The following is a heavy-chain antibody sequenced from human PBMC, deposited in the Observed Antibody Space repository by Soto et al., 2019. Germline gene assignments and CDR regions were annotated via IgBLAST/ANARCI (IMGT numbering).Heavy chain of an antibody. J-gene: IGHJ6*02. D-gene: IGHD5-12*01. Sequence: VGSLRLSCAASGFTFSSYAMHWVRQAPGKGLEWVAVISYDGSNKYYADSVKGRFTISRDNSKNTLYLQMNSLRAEDTAVYYCARSYVDIVATPYYYYGMDVWGQGTTVTVSS. CDR1: GFTFSSYA. CDR2: ISYDGSNK. V-gene: IGHV3-30-3*01. CDR3: ARSYVDIVATPYYYYGMDV.